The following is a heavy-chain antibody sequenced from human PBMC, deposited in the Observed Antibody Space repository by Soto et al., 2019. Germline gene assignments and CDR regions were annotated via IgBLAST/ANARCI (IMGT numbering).Heavy chain of an antibody. V-gene: IGHV3-7*01. CDR1: WFSFSWYW. CDR2: IKRDGSEE. D-gene: IGHD4-17*01. Sequence: GSLRLSCAGSWFSFSWYWMTWVRQAPGKGLGWVASIKRDGSEEYYVDSVKGRFTISRDNSKNSLSLQMNSLRGDDTAVYFCARVGPAYGVLFFDLWVHGTLVTVSP. CDR3: ARVGPAYGVLFFDL. J-gene: IGHJ4*01.